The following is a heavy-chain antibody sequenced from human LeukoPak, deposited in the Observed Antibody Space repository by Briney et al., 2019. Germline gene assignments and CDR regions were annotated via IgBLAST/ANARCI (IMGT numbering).Heavy chain of an antibody. CDR2: ISAYNGNT. Sequence: ASVKVSCKASGYTFTSYGISWVRQAPGQGLEWMGWISAYNGNTNYAQKLQGRVTMTTDTSTNTAYMELRSLRSDDTAVYYCARDQEYYYDSSGYYYYYYYGMDVWGQGTTVTVSS. D-gene: IGHD3-22*01. V-gene: IGHV1-18*01. CDR1: GYTFTSYG. CDR3: ARDQEYYYDSSGYYYYYYYGMDV. J-gene: IGHJ6*02.